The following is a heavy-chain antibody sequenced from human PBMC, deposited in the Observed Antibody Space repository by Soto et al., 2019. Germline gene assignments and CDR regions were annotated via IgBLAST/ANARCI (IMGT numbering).Heavy chain of an antibody. J-gene: IGHJ4*02. Sequence: GASVKVSCKASGYTFTSYGISWVRQAPGQGLEWMGWISAYNGNTNYAQKLQGRVTMTTDTSTSTAYMELRSLRSDDTAVYYCAQTGHYYDSSGYPRYYFDYWAREPWSPSPQ. CDR2: ISAYNGNT. D-gene: IGHD3-22*01. CDR3: AQTGHYYDSSGYPRYYFDY. V-gene: IGHV1-18*01. CDR1: GYTFTSYG.